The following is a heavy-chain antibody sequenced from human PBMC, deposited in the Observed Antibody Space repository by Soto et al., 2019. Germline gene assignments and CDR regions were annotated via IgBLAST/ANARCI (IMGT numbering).Heavy chain of an antibody. CDR2: IKSKTDGGTT. V-gene: IGHV3-15*01. CDR3: TTNIVVVPAAKGY. J-gene: IGHJ4*02. Sequence: GGSLRLSCAASGFTFSNAWMSWVRQAPGKGLEWVGRIKSKTDGGTTDYAAPVKGRFTISRDDSKNTLYLQMNSLKTEDTAVYYCTTNIVVVPAAKGYWGQGTLVTVSS. D-gene: IGHD2-2*01. CDR1: GFTFSNAW.